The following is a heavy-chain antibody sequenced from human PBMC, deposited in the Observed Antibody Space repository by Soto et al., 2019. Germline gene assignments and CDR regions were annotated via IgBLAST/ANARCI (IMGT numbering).Heavy chain of an antibody. J-gene: IGHJ4*02. CDR1: GFTFSSYS. CDR3: ARGPQLLYSSGWYLDS. D-gene: IGHD6-19*01. CDR2: ISSSSNYI. V-gene: IGHV3-21*01. Sequence: EVQLVESGGGLVKPGASLRLSCAASGFTFSSYSINWVRQAPGKGLEWVSSISSSSNYIYYADSVKGRFTISRDNAKKSLYLQMNSLRAEDTAVYYCARGPQLLYSSGWYLDSWGQGTLVTVSS.